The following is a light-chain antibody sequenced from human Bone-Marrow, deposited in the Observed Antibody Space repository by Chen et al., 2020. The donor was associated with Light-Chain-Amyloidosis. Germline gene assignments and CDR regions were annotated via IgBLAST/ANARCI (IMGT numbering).Light chain of an antibody. J-gene: IGLJ1*01. CDR3: AAWDGSLSGYV. CDR2: RNN. Sequence: QSVLTQPPSASGPPGQRVTISCSGASSNIGINNVYWYQHFPGAAPNLIIHRNNQRPSGVPDRFSASKSGTSAFLAISGLRSEDEADYYCAAWDGSLSGYVFGTGTKVIVL. V-gene: IGLV1-47*01. CDR1: SSNIGINN.